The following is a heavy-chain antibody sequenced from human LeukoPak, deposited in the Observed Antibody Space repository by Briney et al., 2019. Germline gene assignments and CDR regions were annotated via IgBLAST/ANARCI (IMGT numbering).Heavy chain of an antibody. Sequence: GGSLRLSCAASGFTFSNFWMHCVRQPPGQGLVWVSRINSDGSSTTYADSVKGRFTISRDNSKNTLYLQMNSLRAEDTAVYYCAKDGNEWLFFDYWGQGTLVTVSS. CDR3: AKDGNEWLFFDY. D-gene: IGHD3-3*01. J-gene: IGHJ4*02. CDR1: GFTFSNFW. CDR2: INSDGSST. V-gene: IGHV3-74*01.